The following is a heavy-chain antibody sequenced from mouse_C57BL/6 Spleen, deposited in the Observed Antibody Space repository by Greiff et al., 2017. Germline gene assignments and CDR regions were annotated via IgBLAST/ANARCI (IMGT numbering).Heavy chain of an antibody. Sequence: EVQVVESGGDLVKPGGSLKLSCAASGFTFSSYGMSWVRQTPDKRLEWVATISSGGSYTYYPDSVKGRFTISRDNAKNTLYLQMSRLKSEDTAMYYCARQSDGYYFDYWGQGTTLTVSS. V-gene: IGHV5-6*01. CDR3: ARQSDGYYFDY. CDR1: GFTFSSYG. CDR2: ISSGGSYT. D-gene: IGHD2-3*01. J-gene: IGHJ2*01.